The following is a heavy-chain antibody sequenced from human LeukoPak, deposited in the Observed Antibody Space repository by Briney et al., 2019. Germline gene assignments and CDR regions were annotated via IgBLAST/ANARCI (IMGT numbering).Heavy chain of an antibody. CDR1: GFTFSSYA. Sequence: PGGSLRLSCAASGFTFSSYAMSWVRQAPGKGLEWVSTISSSGSSTVYADSVKGRFAISRDNSKNTVYLQMNSLGAEDTTVYYCAKYRSTSSKTFNYWGQGTLVTVSS. D-gene: IGHD6-13*01. CDR2: ISSSGSST. V-gene: IGHV3-23*01. CDR3: AKYRSTSSKTFNY. J-gene: IGHJ4*02.